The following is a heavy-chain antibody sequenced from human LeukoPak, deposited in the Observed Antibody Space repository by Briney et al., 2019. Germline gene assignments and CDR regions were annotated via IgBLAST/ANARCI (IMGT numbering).Heavy chain of an antibody. CDR3: AREGSGWNFDY. CDR1: GFTFSSYT. J-gene: IGHJ4*02. V-gene: IGHV3-21*01. Sequence: GGSLRLSCAASGFTFSSYTMNWVRQAPGKGLEWVSPISSRSSYIYYADSVKGRFTIARDNAKNSLYLQMNSLRAEDTAVYYCAREGSGWNFDYWGQGTLVTVSS. D-gene: IGHD6-19*01. CDR2: ISSRSSYI.